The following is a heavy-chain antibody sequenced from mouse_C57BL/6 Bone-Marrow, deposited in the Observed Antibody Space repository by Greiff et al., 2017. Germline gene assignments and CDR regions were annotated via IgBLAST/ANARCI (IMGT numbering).Heavy chain of an antibody. CDR1: GYTFTDYN. D-gene: IGHD1-1*01. CDR3: ASPPYYYGSSVFAY. CDR2: INPNNGGT. J-gene: IGHJ3*01. V-gene: IGHV1-22*01. Sequence: VQLQQSGPELVKPGASVKMSCKASGYTFTDYNMHWVKQSHGKSLEWIGYINPNNGGTSYNQKFKGKATLTVNKSSSTAYMELRSLTSEDSAVYYCASPPYYYGSSVFAYWGQGTLVTVSA.